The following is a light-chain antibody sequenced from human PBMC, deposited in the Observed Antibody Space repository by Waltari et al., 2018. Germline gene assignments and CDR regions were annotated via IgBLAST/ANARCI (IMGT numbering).Light chain of an antibody. CDR2: GAS. J-gene: IGKJ3*01. V-gene: IGKV4-1*01. CDR1: QTVLDTSNNKNY. CDR3: QQYYTVPVS. Sequence: DIVMTQSPDSLAVSLGERATINCKSSQTVLDTSNNKNYLAWYQQKSGQPPKVLVYGASTRESGVPVRFSGSGSGTDFTLTIDNLQADDVAIYYCQQYYTVPVSFGPGTTVDLK.